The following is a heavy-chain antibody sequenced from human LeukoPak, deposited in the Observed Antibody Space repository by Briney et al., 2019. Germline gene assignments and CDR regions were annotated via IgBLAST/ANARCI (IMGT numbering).Heavy chain of an antibody. CDR3: ARVRYGDYVFDY. CDR1: GGSFSGYY. V-gene: IGHV4-34*01. D-gene: IGHD4-17*01. J-gene: IGHJ4*02. CDR2: INHSGST. Sequence: SETLSLTCAVYGGSFSGYYWSWIRQPPGKGLEWIGEINHSGSTNYNPSLKSRVTISVDTSKNQFSLKLSSVTAADTAVYYCARVRYGDYVFDYWGQGTLVTVSS.